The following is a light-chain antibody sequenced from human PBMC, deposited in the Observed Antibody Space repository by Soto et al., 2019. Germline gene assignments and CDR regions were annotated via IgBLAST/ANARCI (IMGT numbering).Light chain of an antibody. CDR2: QDS. CDR1: KLGDKY. J-gene: IGLJ2*01. Sequence: SYELTQPPSVSVSPGQTASITCSGDKLGDKYACWYQQKPGQSPVLVIYQDSKRPSGIPERFSGSNSANTATLTISGTQAMDEADYYCQAWDSSTVVFGGGTQVTVL. CDR3: QAWDSSTVV. V-gene: IGLV3-1*01.